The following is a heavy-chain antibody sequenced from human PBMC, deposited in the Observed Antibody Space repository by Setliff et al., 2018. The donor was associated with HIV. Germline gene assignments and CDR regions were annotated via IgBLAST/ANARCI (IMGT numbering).Heavy chain of an antibody. Sequence: KTSETLSLTCSVSGDSISTPDYYWGWLRRPPGKGLEWLGSIHFRGGTYFHPSLKNRITMSVDTSRNQFSLRLTSVSASDTSVYYCARLTFTRFIDVWGKGTTVTVSS. CDR1: GDSISTPDYY. J-gene: IGHJ6*03. V-gene: IGHV4-39*01. CDR3: ARLTFTRFIDV. D-gene: IGHD3-10*01. CDR2: IHFRGGT.